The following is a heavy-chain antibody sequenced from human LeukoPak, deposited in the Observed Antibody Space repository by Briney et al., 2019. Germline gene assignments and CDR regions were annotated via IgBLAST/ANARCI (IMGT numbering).Heavy chain of an antibody. V-gene: IGHV3-23*01. CDR2: ISGSGGST. CDR1: GFTFSSYA. D-gene: IGHD3-22*01. CDR3: ANLANYDSSGKSGESDY. Sequence: PGGSLRLSCAASGFTFSSYAMSWVRQAPGKGLEWVSAISGSGGSTYYADSVKGRFTISRDNSKNTLYLQMNSLRAEDTAVYYCANLANYDSSGKSGESDYWGQGTLVTVSS. J-gene: IGHJ4*02.